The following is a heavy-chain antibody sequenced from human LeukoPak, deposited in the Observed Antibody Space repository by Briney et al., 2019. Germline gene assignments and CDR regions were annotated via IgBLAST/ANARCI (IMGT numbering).Heavy chain of an antibody. CDR3: ARATLPPTLAYYYYYYGMDV. D-gene: IGHD3-16*01. Sequence: SETLSLTCTVSGGSIRSSYYYWGWIRQPPGKGLEWIGSIYDSGSTYYNPSLKSRVTISVDTSKNQFSLKLNSVTAADTAVYYCARATLPPTLAYYYYYYGMDVWGQGTTVTVSS. V-gene: IGHV4-39*01. CDR2: IYDSGST. CDR1: GGSIRSSYYY. J-gene: IGHJ6*02.